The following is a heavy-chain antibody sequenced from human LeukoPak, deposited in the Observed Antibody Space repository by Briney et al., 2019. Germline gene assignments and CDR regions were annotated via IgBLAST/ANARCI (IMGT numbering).Heavy chain of an antibody. Sequence: GGSLRLSCAASGFTFSSYWMTWVRHAPGQGLELVANIKQDGSEKYYLDSVKGRFTISRDNAKNLLYLQMNSLRVEDTAVYHCARARLAVSGNYFENWGQGTLVTVSS. CDR2: IKQDGSEK. J-gene: IGHJ4*02. CDR3: ARARLAVSGNYFEN. V-gene: IGHV3-7*04. D-gene: IGHD6-19*01. CDR1: GFTFSSYW.